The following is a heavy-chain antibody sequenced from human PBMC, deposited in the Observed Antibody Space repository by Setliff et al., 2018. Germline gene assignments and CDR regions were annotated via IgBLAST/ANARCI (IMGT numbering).Heavy chain of an antibody. Sequence: PGGSLRLSCVVSGFSFSNYGMTWVRQAPGKGLEWISYISTSSGTRYYADSVKGRFTTSRDNAKNSLFLQMRNLRDEDTAVYYCARSPRPSLMFNWNDETYFDYWGHGTLVTVSS. CDR3: ARSPRPSLMFNWNDETYFDY. D-gene: IGHD1-20*01. V-gene: IGHV3-48*02. CDR2: ISTSSGTR. CDR1: GFSFSNYG. J-gene: IGHJ4*01.